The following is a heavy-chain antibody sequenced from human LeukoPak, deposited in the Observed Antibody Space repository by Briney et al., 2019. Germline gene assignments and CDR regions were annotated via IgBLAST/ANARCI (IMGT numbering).Heavy chain of an antibody. CDR2: ISYDGSNK. CDR1: GFTFSSYA. Sequence: PGGSLRLSCAASGFTFSSYAMHWVRQAPGKGLEWVAVISYDGSNKYYADSVKGQFTISRDNSKNTLYLQMNSLRAEDTAVYYCARDNYSGSDYWGQGTLVTVSS. D-gene: IGHD4-11*01. J-gene: IGHJ4*02. CDR3: ARDNYSGSDY. V-gene: IGHV3-30-3*01.